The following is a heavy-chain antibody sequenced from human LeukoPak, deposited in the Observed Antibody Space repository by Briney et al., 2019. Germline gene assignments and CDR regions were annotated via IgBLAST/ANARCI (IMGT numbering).Heavy chain of an antibody. V-gene: IGHV3-11*05. D-gene: IGHD1-14*01. J-gene: IGHJ4*02. CDR1: GFTFTDYY. Sequence: GGSLRLSCAASGFTFTDYYTSWIRHAPEKGREWVSHISSSSTNTNYADSVKGRFAISRDNAKRSLYLQMNSLRAEDTAVYFCARARYLPLPDYWGQGTLVTVSS. CDR3: ARARYLPLPDY. CDR2: ISSSSTNT.